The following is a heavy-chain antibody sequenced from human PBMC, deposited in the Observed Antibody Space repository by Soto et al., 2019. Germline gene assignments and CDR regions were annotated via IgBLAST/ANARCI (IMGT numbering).Heavy chain of an antibody. CDR1: GYTFVDYG. CDR2: MSAYYGST. V-gene: IGHV1-18*01. J-gene: IGHJ4*02. CDR3: TREVELQRVIANGY. D-gene: IGHD3-16*02. Sequence: QGQLVQSGAEVKKPGASVKVSCKASGYTFVDYGITWVRQAPGQGLEWMGWMSAYYGSTDYAQKFQGRLTLTRDTSTSTDYMELRSLRHDDTAVYYCTREVELQRVIANGYWGQGTLVSVSS.